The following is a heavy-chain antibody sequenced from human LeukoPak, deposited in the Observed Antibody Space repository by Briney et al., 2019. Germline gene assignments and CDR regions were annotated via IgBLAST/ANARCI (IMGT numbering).Heavy chain of an antibody. CDR2: IIPIFGTA. D-gene: IGHD3-10*01. CDR1: GGTFSSYA. CDR3: AREITMVRGKSDYYYYYGMDV. V-gene: IGHV1-69*13. J-gene: IGHJ6*04. Sequence: SVKVSCKASGGTFSSYAISWVRQAPGQGLEWMGGIIPIFGTANYAQKFQGRVTITADESTSTAYMGLSSLRSEDTAVYYCAREITMVRGKSDYYYYYGMDVWGKGTTVTVSS.